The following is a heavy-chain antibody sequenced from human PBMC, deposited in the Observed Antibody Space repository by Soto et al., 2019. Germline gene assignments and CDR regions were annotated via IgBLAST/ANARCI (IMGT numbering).Heavy chain of an antibody. D-gene: IGHD4-17*01. CDR2: ISYDGSNK. J-gene: IGHJ5*02. CDR3: AKATTVTPYNWFDP. V-gene: IGHV3-30*18. CDR1: GFTFSSYG. Sequence: GGSLRLSCAASGFTFSSYGMHWVRQAPGKGLEWVAVISYDGSNKYYADSVKGRFTISRDNSKNTLYLQMNSLRAEDTAVYYCAKATTVTPYNWFDPWGQGTLVTVSS.